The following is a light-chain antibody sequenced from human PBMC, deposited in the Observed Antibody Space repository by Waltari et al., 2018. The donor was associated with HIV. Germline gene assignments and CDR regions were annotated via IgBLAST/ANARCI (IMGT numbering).Light chain of an antibody. Sequence: QSALTQPRSVSGSPGPSVTISSTRTSRDVGGYNYVPWSQQPPGKAPKLMLYDVSKRPSGVPDRFSGSKSGNTASLTISGLQAEDEADYYCCSYAGSYTWVFGGGTKLTVL. J-gene: IGLJ3*02. CDR2: DVS. V-gene: IGLV2-11*01. CDR1: SRDVGGYNY. CDR3: CSYAGSYTWV.